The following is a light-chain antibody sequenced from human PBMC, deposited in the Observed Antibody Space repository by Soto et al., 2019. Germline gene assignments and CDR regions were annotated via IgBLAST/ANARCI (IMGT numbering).Light chain of an antibody. V-gene: IGLV2-14*01. J-gene: IGLJ1*01. CDR3: NSYGSTSTRYV. Sequence: QSALTQPASVSGSPGQSITISCTGTSSDVGGYNYVSWYQQHPGKAPKLMIYEVSTRPSGVSNRFSGSKSGNTASLTISGLQAADEADYFCNSYGSTSTRYVFGTGTNVTVL. CDR1: SSDVGGYNY. CDR2: EVS.